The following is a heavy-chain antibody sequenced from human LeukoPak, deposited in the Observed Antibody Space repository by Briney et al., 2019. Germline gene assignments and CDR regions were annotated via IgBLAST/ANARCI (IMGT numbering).Heavy chain of an antibody. Sequence: SGPTLVNPTQTLTLTCTFSGFSLSTSGVGVGWIRQPPGKALEWLALIYWDDDKRYSPSLKSRLTITKDTSKNHVVLTMTNMDPVDTATYYCAHRRLAAAGRRNYYYYGMDVWGQGTTVTVSS. J-gene: IGHJ6*02. CDR2: IYWDDDK. V-gene: IGHV2-5*02. CDR1: GFSLSTSGVG. D-gene: IGHD6-13*01. CDR3: AHRRLAAAGRRNYYYYGMDV.